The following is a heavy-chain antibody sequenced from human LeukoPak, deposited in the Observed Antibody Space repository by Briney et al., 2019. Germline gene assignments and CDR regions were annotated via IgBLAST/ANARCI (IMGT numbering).Heavy chain of an antibody. Sequence: SETLSLTCTVSGYSISSGYYWGWIRQPPGKGLEWIGSIYHSGSTYYNPSLKSRVTISVDTSKNQFSVKLSSVTAADTAVYYCARVIPRSYYYDSSGYLDYWGQGTLVTVSS. CDR2: IYHSGST. CDR3: ARVIPRSYYYDSSGYLDY. J-gene: IGHJ4*02. D-gene: IGHD3-22*01. CDR1: GYSISSGYY. V-gene: IGHV4-38-2*02.